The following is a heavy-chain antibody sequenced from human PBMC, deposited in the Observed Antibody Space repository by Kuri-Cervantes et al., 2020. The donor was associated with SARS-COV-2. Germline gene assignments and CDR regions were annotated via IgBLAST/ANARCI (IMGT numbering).Heavy chain of an antibody. J-gene: IGHJ4*02. CDR3: ARDNR. Sequence: GESLKISCAASGFTFSDYYMSWIRQAPGKGLEWVSVIYSGGSTYYADSVKGRFTISRDNSKNTLYLQMNSLRAEDTAVYYCARDNRWGQGTLVTVSS. CDR2: IYSGGST. V-gene: IGHV3-53*01. CDR1: GFTFSDYY. D-gene: IGHD3-16*02.